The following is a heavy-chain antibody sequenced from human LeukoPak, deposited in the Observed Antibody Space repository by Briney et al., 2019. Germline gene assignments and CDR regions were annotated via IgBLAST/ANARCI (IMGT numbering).Heavy chain of an antibody. CDR1: GFTFSSYG. CDR2: IWYDGSNK. J-gene: IGHJ5*02. CDR3: AKDHRTTVTGGFDP. D-gene: IGHD4-17*01. V-gene: IGHV3-33*06. Sequence: PGGSLRLSCAASGFTFSSYGMHWVRQAPGKGLEWVAVIWYDGSNKYYADSVKGRFTISRDNSKNTLYLQMNSLRAEDTAVYYCAKDHRTTVTGGFDPWGQGTLVTVSS.